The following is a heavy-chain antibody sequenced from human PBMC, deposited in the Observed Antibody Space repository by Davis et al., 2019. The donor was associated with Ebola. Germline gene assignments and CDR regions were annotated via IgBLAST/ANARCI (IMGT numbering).Heavy chain of an antibody. J-gene: IGHJ4*02. CDR2: IYPADSDT. Sequence: GESLKISCKGSGYSFISYWIGWVRQMPGKGLEWMGIIYPADSDTRYSPSFQGQVTISADKSITTAYLQWSSLKASDTAMYYCARTLNIVGGTIEYWGQGTLVTVSS. V-gene: IGHV5-51*01. CDR1: GYSFISYW. CDR3: ARTLNIVGGTIEY. D-gene: IGHD1-26*01.